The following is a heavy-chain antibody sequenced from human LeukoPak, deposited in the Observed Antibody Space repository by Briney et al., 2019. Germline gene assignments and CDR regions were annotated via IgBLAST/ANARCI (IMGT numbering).Heavy chain of an antibody. Sequence: SVKVSCKASGGTFSSYAISWVRQAPGQGLEWMGRIIPILGIANYAQKFQGRVTITADKSTSTAYMELSSLRSEDTAVHYCARDLGYYYGSGTPTWFDPWGQRTLVTVSS. V-gene: IGHV1-69*04. CDR3: ARDLGYYYGSGTPTWFDP. CDR1: GGTFSSYA. CDR2: IIPILGIA. J-gene: IGHJ5*02. D-gene: IGHD3-10*01.